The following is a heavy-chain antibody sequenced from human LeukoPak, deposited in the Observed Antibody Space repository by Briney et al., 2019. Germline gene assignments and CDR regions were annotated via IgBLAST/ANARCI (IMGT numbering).Heavy chain of an antibody. D-gene: IGHD4-17*01. Sequence: GGSLRLSCAASGFTFSSYNMNWVRQAPGKGLEWVSSISSSSSYIYYADSVKGRFTISRDNAKNSLYLQMNSLRAEDTAVYYGARGRMDDYGDYPDYWGQETLVTVSS. CDR1: GFTFSSYN. J-gene: IGHJ4*02. CDR3: ARGRMDDYGDYPDY. V-gene: IGHV3-21*01. CDR2: ISSSSSYI.